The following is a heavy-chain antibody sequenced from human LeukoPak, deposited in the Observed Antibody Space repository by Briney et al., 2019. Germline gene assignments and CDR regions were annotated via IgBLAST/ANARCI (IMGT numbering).Heavy chain of an antibody. CDR1: GFTFSTYA. J-gene: IGHJ4*02. CDR3: AKDRGDPYYFDY. D-gene: IGHD3-10*01. CDR2: ISYDGSNK. V-gene: IGHV3-30*18. Sequence: GGSLRLSCAASGFTFSTYAMSWVRQAPGKGLEWVAVISYDGSNKYYADSVKGRFTISRDNSKNTLYLQMNSLRAEDTAVYYCAKDRGDPYYFDYWGQGTLVTVSS.